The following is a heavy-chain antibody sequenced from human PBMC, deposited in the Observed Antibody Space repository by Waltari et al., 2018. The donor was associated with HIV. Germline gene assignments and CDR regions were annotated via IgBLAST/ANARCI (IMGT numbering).Heavy chain of an antibody. D-gene: IGHD3-9*01. CDR3: ARHYAWFDILTGSPPTYYFDS. J-gene: IGHJ4*02. Sequence: QLKLLQSGPRLVKPSETLSLTCSVSGASISSRTYYWGWFRHPPGKGLQYLGRMYYSLRTYYNPSLNSRLTLSADTSKNQFSLRLNSVTAADTAVYYCARHYAWFDILTGSPPTYYFDSWGPGSLVTVS. CDR2: MYYSLRT. V-gene: IGHV4-39*01. CDR1: GASISSRTYY.